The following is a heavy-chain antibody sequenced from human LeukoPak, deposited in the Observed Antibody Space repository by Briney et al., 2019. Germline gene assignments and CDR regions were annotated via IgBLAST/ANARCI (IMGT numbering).Heavy chain of an antibody. CDR1: GGSFSRYY. J-gene: IGHJ6*03. D-gene: IGHD2-2*01. CDR3: ARVVVVVPAAMPGYYYYYMDV. V-gene: IGHV4-34*01. Sequence: SETLSLTCAVYGGSFSRYYWSWIREPPGKGLEWIGEINHSGNTNYNTSLKRRVTISVDTSKNQCSLKLSSVTAADTAVYYGARVVVVVPAAMPGYYYYYMDVWGKGTTVTVSS. CDR2: INHSGNT.